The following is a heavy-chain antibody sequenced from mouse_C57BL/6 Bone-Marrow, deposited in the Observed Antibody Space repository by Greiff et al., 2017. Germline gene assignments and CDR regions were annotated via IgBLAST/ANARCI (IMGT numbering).Heavy chain of an antibody. Sequence: PGPSVKLSCNASGYTFTSYWMHWVKQRPGQGLEWIGAIDPSDSYTNYNQKFKGKSTLTVDKSSSTAYMHRSSLTSEDSADYYCAIHSNYYAMDYWGQGTSVTVSS. J-gene: IGHJ4*01. CDR3: AIHSNYYAMDY. CDR2: IDPSDSYT. CDR1: GYTFTSYW. D-gene: IGHD2-5*01. V-gene: IGHV1-69*01.